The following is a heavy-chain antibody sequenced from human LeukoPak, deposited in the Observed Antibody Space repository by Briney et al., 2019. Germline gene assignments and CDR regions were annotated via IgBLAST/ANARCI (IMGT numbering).Heavy chain of an antibody. J-gene: IGHJ3*02. CDR3: ARQAVAGYDAFDI. CDR1: GYTLTKLS. Sequence: ASVKVSCKISGYTLTKLSMHWVRQAPGKGLEWMGGFDPEDGETIYAQKFQGRVTITADESTSTAYMELSSLRSEDTAVCYCARQAVAGYDAFDIWGQGTMVTVSS. CDR2: FDPEDGET. D-gene: IGHD6-19*01. V-gene: IGHV1-24*01.